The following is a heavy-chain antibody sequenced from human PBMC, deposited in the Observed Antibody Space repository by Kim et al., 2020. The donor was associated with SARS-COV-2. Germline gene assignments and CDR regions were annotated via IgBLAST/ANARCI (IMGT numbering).Heavy chain of an antibody. D-gene: IGHD3-16*01. J-gene: IGHJ4*02. V-gene: IGHV3-23*01. CDR3: AKTAAIRALVITFGGVIDY. Sequence: GRFTISSDHSKNTLYLQMHSLRAEDTAVYYCAKTAAIRALVITFGGVIDYWGQGTLVTVSS.